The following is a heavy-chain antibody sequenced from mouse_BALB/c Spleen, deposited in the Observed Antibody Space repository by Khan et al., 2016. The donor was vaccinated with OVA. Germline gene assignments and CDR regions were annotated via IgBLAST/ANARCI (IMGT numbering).Heavy chain of an antibody. CDR3: ARREDK. J-gene: IGHJ2*01. CDR1: GFSLTSYG. V-gene: IGHV2-9*02. Sequence: VQLVDSGPGLVAPSQSLSITCTVSGFSLTSYGVHWVRQPPGTGLEWLGVIWAGGITNYNSALMSTLSISQDNSKSPVFLKMNSLQTDDTAMYDCARREDKWGQGTTLTVYS. CDR2: IWAGGIT.